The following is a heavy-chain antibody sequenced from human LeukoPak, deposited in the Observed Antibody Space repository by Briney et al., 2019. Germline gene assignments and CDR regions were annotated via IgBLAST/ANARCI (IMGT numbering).Heavy chain of an antibody. J-gene: IGHJ5*02. D-gene: IGHD2-21*02. V-gene: IGHV3-48*03. CDR2: LGSSGESIT. CDR3: VGDIGDCDSDNCPTWFDP. Sequence: GRSLRLSCEASGLNFKDYDIVEVRHPPGKGLEWLSSLGSSGESITYYADSVSGRFTISRDNAKKTVYLNLNSLRAKDAAVYYWVGDIGDCDSDNCPTWFDPWGKGTLVTVSS. CDR1: GLNFKDYD.